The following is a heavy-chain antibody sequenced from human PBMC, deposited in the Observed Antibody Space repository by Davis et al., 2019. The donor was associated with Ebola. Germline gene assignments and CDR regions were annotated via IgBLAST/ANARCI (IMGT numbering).Heavy chain of an antibody. D-gene: IGHD3-22*01. J-gene: IGHJ4*02. CDR2: IIPVSGVP. CDR3: ARDRYSDGSGYFFEQSH. CDR1: GGTFSSYG. V-gene: IGHV1-69*13. Sequence: SVKVSCKASGGTFSSYGVSWVRQAPGQGLDWMGGIIPVSGVPKYAQAFQGRVTITADDSTSTAYMELSSLRSEDTAMYYCARDRYSDGSGYFFEQSHWGQGTLVTVSS.